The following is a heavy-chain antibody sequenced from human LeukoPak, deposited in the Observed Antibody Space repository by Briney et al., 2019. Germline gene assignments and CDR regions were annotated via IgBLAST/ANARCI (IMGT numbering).Heavy chain of an antibody. V-gene: IGHV3-20*01. CDR2: INWNGGST. CDR1: GFTFDDYG. J-gene: IGHJ4*02. D-gene: IGHD3-10*01. Sequence: GWSLRPSCAASGFTFDDYGMSWVRQAPGKGLEWVSGINWNGGSTGYADSVKGRFTISRDNAKNSLYLQMNSLRAEDTALYHCARDLGYYYGSGSYDYWGQGTLVTVSS. CDR3: ARDLGYYYGSGSYDY.